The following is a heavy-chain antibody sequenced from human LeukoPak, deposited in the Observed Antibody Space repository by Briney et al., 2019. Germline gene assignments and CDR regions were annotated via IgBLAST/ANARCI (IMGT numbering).Heavy chain of an antibody. CDR1: GCSISSGSYY. CDR2: IYTSGST. J-gene: IGHJ6*03. CDR3: ARVSPPEITMVRGYMDV. V-gene: IGHV4-61*02. D-gene: IGHD3-10*01. Sequence: PSQTLSLTCTVSGCSISSGSYYWSWIRQPAGKGLEWIGRIYTSGSTNYNPSLKSRVTISVDTSKNQFSLKLSSVTAADTAVYYCARVSPPEITMVRGYMDVWGKGTTVTVSS.